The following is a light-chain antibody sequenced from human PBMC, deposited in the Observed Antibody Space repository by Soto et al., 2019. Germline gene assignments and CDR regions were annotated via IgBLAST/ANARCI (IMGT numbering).Light chain of an antibody. CDR1: SSNIGSEN. V-gene: IGLV1-44*01. CDR3: AAWDDSLKGWV. Sequence: QSVLTQPPSASGTPGQRVTISCSGSSSNIGSENVNWYQQVPGTAPKLLIYANNQRPSGVPDRFSVSKSDTSASLAIGGLQAEDEADYYCAAWDDSLKGWVFGGGTKVTVL. CDR2: ANN. J-gene: IGLJ3*02.